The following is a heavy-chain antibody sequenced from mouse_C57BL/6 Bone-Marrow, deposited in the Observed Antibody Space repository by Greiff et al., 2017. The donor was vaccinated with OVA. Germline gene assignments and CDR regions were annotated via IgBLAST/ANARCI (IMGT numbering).Heavy chain of an antibody. D-gene: IGHD2-5*01. CDR1: GFNIKDDY. CDR3: TTGYSNYDYAMDY. V-gene: IGHV14-4*01. J-gene: IGHJ4*01. Sequence: EVQLQQSGAELVRPGASVKLSCTASGFNIKDDYMHWVKQRPEQGLEWIGWIDPENGDTEYASKFQGKATITADTSSNTAYLQLSSLTSKDTAVYYCTTGYSNYDYAMDYWGQGTSVTVSS. CDR2: IDPENGDT.